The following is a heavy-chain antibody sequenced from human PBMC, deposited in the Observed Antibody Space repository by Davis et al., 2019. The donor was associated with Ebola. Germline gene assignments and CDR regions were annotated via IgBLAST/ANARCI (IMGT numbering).Heavy chain of an antibody. Sequence: PGGSLRLSCAASGFTVSSNYMSWVRQAPGKGLEWVSVIFSGGDTYYVDSVRGRFTISRDNSKNTLYLQMNSLRAEDTAVYYCANSDIVVVVGDYWGQGTLVTVSS. D-gene: IGHD2-15*01. V-gene: IGHV3-53*01. J-gene: IGHJ4*02. CDR2: IFSGGDT. CDR1: GFTVSSNY. CDR3: ANSDIVVVVGDY.